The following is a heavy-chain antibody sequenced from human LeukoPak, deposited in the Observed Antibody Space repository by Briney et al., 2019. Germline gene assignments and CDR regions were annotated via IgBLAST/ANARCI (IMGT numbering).Heavy chain of an antibody. Sequence: SETLSLTCTVSGGSISSSSYYWGWIRQPPGKGLEWIGSIYYSGSTYYNPSLKSRVTMSLDASKNQFSLKVSSVTAADTAVYYCARNSGDYWGQGTLVTVSS. V-gene: IGHV4-39*07. CDR3: ARNSGDY. D-gene: IGHD4-23*01. CDR1: GGSISSSSYY. J-gene: IGHJ4*02. CDR2: IYYSGST.